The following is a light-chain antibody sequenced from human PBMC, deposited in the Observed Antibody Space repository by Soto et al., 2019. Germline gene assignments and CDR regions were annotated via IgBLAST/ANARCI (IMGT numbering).Light chain of an antibody. CDR1: SGDVGRYDY. V-gene: IGLV2-8*01. CDR2: GVT. CDR3: SSYAGSSIYV. J-gene: IGLJ1*01. Sequence: QSVLTQPPSASGSPGQSVTFSCTGTSGDVGRYDYVSWYQQHPGKAPKLLIYGVTKRPAGVPDRFSGSKSGNTASLTVSGLQTEDEAYYYCSSYAGSSIYVFGTGTKVTV.